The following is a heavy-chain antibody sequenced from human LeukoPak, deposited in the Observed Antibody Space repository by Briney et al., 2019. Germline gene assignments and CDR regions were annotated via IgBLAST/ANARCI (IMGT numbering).Heavy chain of an antibody. D-gene: IGHD5-24*01. Sequence: SETLSLTCTVSGGSISSYYWSWIRKRPPQGMEWDGYMYYSGSANYNPSLESRVTISVDSSKNQFSLKLSSVSAADTAVYYCARVYPLYGWDGYSDRDAFAIWGQGTMVTVSS. CDR3: ARVYPLYGWDGYSDRDAFAI. J-gene: IGHJ3*02. V-gene: IGHV4-59*01. CDR1: GGSISSYY. CDR2: MYYSGSA.